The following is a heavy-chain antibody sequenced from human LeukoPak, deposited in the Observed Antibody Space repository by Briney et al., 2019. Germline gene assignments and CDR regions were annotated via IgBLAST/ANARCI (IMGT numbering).Heavy chain of an antibody. V-gene: IGHV3-23*01. CDR3: AKAPVTTCSGAYCYPFDY. CDR1: GFTFSSYP. J-gene: IGHJ4*02. D-gene: IGHD2-15*01. Sequence: GGSLRLSCAASGFTFSSYPMSWVRQAPGKGLEWVSAISDSGGRTYYADSVKGRFTISRDNSKNTLYLQMNSLRTGDTAVYYCAKAPVTTCSGAYCYPFDYWGQGTLVTVSS. CDR2: ISDSGGRT.